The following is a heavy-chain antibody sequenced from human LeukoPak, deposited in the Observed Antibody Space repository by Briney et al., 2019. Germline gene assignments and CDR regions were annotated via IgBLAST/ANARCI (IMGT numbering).Heavy chain of an antibody. CDR3: VKGVVATMRHYFDY. D-gene: IGHD5-12*01. CDR1: GFTFSSYA. Sequence: GGSLRLSCSASGFTFSSYAMHWVRQAPGKGLEYVSAISSNGGSTYYADSVKGRFTISRDNSKNTLYLQMSSLRAEDTAVYYCVKGVVATMRHYFDYWGQGTLVTVPS. V-gene: IGHV3-64D*06. J-gene: IGHJ4*02. CDR2: ISSNGGST.